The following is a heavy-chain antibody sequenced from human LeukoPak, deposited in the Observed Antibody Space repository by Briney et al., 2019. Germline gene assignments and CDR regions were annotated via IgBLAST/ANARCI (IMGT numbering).Heavy chain of an antibody. CDR2: IYYSGST. CDR1: GGSISSYY. J-gene: IGHJ4*02. D-gene: IGHD3-10*01. CDR3: ARSGRGSSAGFDY. Sequence: PSETLSLTCTVSGGSISSYYWSWIRQPPGKGLEWIGYIYYSGSTNYTPSLKSRITISVDTSRNQFSLKLNSVTAADTAVYYCARSGRGSSAGFDYWGQGTLVTVSS. V-gene: IGHV4-59*01.